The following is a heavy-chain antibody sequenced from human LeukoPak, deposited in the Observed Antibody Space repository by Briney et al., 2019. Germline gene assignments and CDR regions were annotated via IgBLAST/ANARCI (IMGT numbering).Heavy chain of an antibody. Sequence: PGGSLRLSCSASGFIFSNYGIHWVRQAPGKGLEWVAFIRYDGSNKYYADSVKGRFTISRDNSKNTLYLQMNSLRAEDTAVYYCAKGYDFWTDYWGQGTLVTVSS. CDR2: IRYDGSNK. CDR1: GFIFSNYG. J-gene: IGHJ4*02. V-gene: IGHV3-30*02. CDR3: AKGYDFWTDY. D-gene: IGHD3-3*01.